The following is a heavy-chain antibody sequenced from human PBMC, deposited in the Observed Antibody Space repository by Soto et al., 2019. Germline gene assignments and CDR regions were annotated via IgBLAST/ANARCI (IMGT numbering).Heavy chain of an antibody. V-gene: IGHV2-5*02. J-gene: IGHJ5*01. CDR2: IYWDDDK. CDR1: GFSLSTSGVG. Sequence: ESGPTLVNPTQTLTLTCTFSGFSLSTSGVGVGWIRQPPGKALEWLALIYWDDDKRYSPSLKSRLTITKDTSKNQVVLKMTNMDPVDTATYFCAHSDCSSRSCYKVWFESWGQGTLVTVSS. D-gene: IGHD2-2*02. CDR3: AHSDCSSRSCYKVWFES.